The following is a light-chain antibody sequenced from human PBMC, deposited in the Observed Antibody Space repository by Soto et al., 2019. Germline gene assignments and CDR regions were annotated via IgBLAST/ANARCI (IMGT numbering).Light chain of an antibody. Sequence: DIQMTQSPSSLSASVGDRVTITCQASQNINNYLNWYQQKPGRAPKLLIYDASNLEAGVPSRFRGSGSGTDFTFTISRLQPEDIATYYCQQYSSYWTFAQGTKVDIK. CDR3: QQYSSYWT. V-gene: IGKV1-33*01. J-gene: IGKJ1*01. CDR1: QNINNY. CDR2: DAS.